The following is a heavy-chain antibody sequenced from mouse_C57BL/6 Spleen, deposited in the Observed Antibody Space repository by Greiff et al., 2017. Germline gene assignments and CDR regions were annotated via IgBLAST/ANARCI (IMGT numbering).Heavy chain of an antibody. CDR1: GYTFTSYW. Sequence: QVQLQQPGTELVKPGASVKLSCKASGYTFTSYWMHWVKQRPGQGLEWIGNINPSNGGTNYNEKFKSKATLTVDKSSSTAYMQLSSLTSEDSAVDDCARWGFLRGGMDYWGQGTSVTVSS. CDR2: INPSNGGT. J-gene: IGHJ4*01. CDR3: ARWGFLRGGMDY. D-gene: IGHD1-1*01. V-gene: IGHV1-53*01.